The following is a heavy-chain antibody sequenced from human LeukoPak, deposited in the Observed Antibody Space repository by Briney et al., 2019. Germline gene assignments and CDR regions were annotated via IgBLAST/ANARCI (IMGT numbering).Heavy chain of an antibody. CDR1: GLTFSNYA. Sequence: GGSLRLSCAASGLTFSNYATTWVRQAPGKGLEWVSSIIVSGSRTYYADSVKGRFTISRDNSKNTLYLQMNSLRAEDTALYYCSKDPNGDYIGAFDMWGPGTLVTVSS. CDR3: SKDPNGDYIGAFDM. D-gene: IGHD4-17*01. V-gene: IGHV3-23*01. J-gene: IGHJ3*02. CDR2: IIVSGSRT.